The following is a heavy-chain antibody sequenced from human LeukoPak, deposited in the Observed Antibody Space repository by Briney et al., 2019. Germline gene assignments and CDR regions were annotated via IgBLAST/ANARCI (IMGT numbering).Heavy chain of an antibody. CDR1: GFTFSSYA. CDR2: ISYDGSNK. CDR3: ARGLAYCGGDCYSDAFDI. V-gene: IGHV3-30-3*01. J-gene: IGHJ3*02. D-gene: IGHD2-21*02. Sequence: PGESLRLSCAASGFTFSSYAMHWVRQAPGKGLEWVAVISYDGSNKYYADSVKGRFTISRDNSKNTLYLQMNSLRAEDTAVYYCARGLAYCGGDCYSDAFDIWGQGTMVTVSS.